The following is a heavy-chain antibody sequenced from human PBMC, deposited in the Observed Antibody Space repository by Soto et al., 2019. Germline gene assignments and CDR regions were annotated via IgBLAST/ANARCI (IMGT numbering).Heavy chain of an antibody. Sequence: SETLSLTCAVYGGSFRGYYWSWVRQPPGKGLEWIGEINHSGSTNCNPPLKSRVITSVDTPKNQFSLKLSSVTAADTAVYYCARGADPSRLPPFDYWGQGTLVTVSS. D-gene: IGHD2-2*01. J-gene: IGHJ4*02. CDR2: INHSGST. CDR1: GGSFRGYY. V-gene: IGHV4-34*01. CDR3: ARGADPSRLPPFDY.